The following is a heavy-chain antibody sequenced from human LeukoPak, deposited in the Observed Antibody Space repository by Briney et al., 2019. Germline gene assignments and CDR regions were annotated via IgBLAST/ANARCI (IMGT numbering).Heavy chain of an antibody. V-gene: IGHV4-39*01. Sequence: SETLSLTCTVSGGFISTSSYYWGWIRQPPGEGLQWIGSIYYSGSTPYNPSLQSRVTISVDTSKNQFSLKLSSVTAADTAVYFCARHAGPSMSRVGYFEFWGQGALVTVSS. CDR3: ARHAGPSMSRVGYFEF. D-gene: IGHD6-13*01. CDR2: IYYSGST. CDR1: GGFISTSSYY. J-gene: IGHJ4*02.